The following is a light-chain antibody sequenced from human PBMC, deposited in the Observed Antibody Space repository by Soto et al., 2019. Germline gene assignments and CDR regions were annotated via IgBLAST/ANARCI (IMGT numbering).Light chain of an antibody. Sequence: QSVLTQPPSASGTPGQRVTISCSGSSSNIGRDTVTWYQQLPGTAPKLLIYGNNQRPSGVPDRFSASKSVTSASLAISGLQSEDEADYYCAAWDGSLNGWVFGGGTKLTVL. CDR1: SSNIGRDT. CDR2: GNN. V-gene: IGLV1-44*01. J-gene: IGLJ3*02. CDR3: AAWDGSLNGWV.